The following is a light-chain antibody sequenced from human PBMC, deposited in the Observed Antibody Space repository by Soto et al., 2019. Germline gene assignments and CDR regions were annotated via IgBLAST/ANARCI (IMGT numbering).Light chain of an antibody. V-gene: IGKV3-20*01. CDR3: QQYGSSSYT. J-gene: IGKJ2*01. CDR1: QSVSSTY. CDR2: GSS. Sequence: DIVLTQSPCTLSLSPGERATLSCRASQSVSSTYLAWYQQNPGEAPRLLIYGSSIRATGIPDRFSGSGSGTDFTLTISRLEPEDFAVYFCQQYGSSSYTFGEGTKLEIK.